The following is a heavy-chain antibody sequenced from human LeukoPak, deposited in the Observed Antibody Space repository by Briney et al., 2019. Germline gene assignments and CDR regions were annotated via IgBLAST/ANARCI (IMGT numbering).Heavy chain of an antibody. Sequence: KPSETLSLTCTVSGYSISSGYYWGWIRQPGKGLEWIGSIYHSGSTYYNPSLKSRVTISVDTSKNQFSLKLSSVTAADTAVYYCARVLGYCSSTSCVDAFDIWGQGTMVTVSS. CDR3: ARVLGYCSSTSCVDAFDI. J-gene: IGHJ3*02. CDR1: GYSISSGYY. D-gene: IGHD2-2*01. CDR2: IYHSGST. V-gene: IGHV4-38-2*02.